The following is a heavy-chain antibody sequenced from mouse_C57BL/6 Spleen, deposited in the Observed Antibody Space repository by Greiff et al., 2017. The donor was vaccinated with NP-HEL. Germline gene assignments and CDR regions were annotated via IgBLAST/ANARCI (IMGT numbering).Heavy chain of an antibody. V-gene: IGHV1-55*01. CDR1: GYTFTSYW. Sequence: QVQLQQSGAELVKPGASVKMSCKASGYTFTSYWITWVKQRPGQGLEWIGDIYPGSGSTNYNEKFKSKATLTVDTSSSTAYMQLSSLTSEDSAVYYCARWDYIVSMDYWGQGTSVTVSS. J-gene: IGHJ4*01. CDR2: IYPGSGST. CDR3: ARWDYIVSMDY. D-gene: IGHD2-13*01.